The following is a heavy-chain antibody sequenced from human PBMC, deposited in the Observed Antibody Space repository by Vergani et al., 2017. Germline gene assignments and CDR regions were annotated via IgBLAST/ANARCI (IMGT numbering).Heavy chain of an antibody. J-gene: IGHJ3*02. CDR2: IIPMFGTA. CDR1: GGTFSSYG. V-gene: IGHV1-69*06. D-gene: IGHD3-22*01. CDR3: ARDFDSSGYNAFDI. Sequence: QVQLVQSGTEVKKPGSSVKVSCKASGGTFSSYGISWVRQAPGQGLEWMGGIIPMFGTANYAQKFQGRVTITADKSTSTAYMELSSLRSEDTAVYYGARDFDSSGYNAFDIWGQGTMVTVSS.